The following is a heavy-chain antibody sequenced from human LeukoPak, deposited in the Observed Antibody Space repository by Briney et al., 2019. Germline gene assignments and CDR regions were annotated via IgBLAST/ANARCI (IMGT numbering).Heavy chain of an antibody. CDR2: IYYSGST. Sequence: PSETLSLTCTVSGGSISSYYWSWIRQPPGKGLEWIGYIYYSGSTNYNPSLKSRVTISVDTSKNQFSLKLSSVTAADTAVYYCARGGSGSYLGYYYYYGMDVWGQGTTVTVSS. J-gene: IGHJ6*02. V-gene: IGHV4-59*12. CDR3: ARGGSGSYLGYYYYYGMDV. D-gene: IGHD1-26*01. CDR1: GGSISSYY.